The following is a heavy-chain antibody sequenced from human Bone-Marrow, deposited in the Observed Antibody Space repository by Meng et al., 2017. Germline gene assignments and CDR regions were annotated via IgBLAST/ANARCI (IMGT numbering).Heavy chain of an antibody. V-gene: IGHV3-21*01. Sequence: GESLKISCAAAGFIFSSYNMNWVRQAPGKGLEWVSSISSSRSYIYYADSVKGRFTISRDNAKNSLYLQLNSLRAGDTAVYYCARVNRVDTAMVNDYWGQGTLVTV. D-gene: IGHD5-18*01. CDR2: ISSSRSYI. J-gene: IGHJ4*02. CDR3: ARVNRVDTAMVNDY. CDR1: GFIFSSYN.